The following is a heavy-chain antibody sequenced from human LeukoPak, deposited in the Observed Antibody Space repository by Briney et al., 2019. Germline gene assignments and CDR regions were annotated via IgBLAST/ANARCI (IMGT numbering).Heavy chain of an antibody. CDR1: GCTFTSYG. J-gene: IGHJ4*02. CDR2: ISAYNGNT. D-gene: IGHD1-7*01. V-gene: IGHV1-18*01. CDR3: ARDQNNWNYRSSDY. Sequence: ASVKVSCKASGCTFTSYGISWVRQAPGQGLEWMGWISAYNGNTNYGQKLQGRVTMTTDTSTSTAYMELRSLRSDDTAVYYCARDQNNWNYRSSDYWGQGTLVTVSS.